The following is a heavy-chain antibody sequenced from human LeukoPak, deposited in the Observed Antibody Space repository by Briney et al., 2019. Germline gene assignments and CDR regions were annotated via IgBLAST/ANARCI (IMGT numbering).Heavy chain of an antibody. Sequence: SETLSLTCTVSGGSISSYSWNWIRQPPGKGLEWIGYISYSGSTNYNPSLKSRVTISVDTSKNQFSLKLSSVTAADTAVYYCAREFYTALRSWGQGTLVTVSS. J-gene: IGHJ5*02. V-gene: IGHV4-59*01. CDR2: ISYSGST. D-gene: IGHD2-2*02. CDR3: AREFYTALRS. CDR1: GGSISSYS.